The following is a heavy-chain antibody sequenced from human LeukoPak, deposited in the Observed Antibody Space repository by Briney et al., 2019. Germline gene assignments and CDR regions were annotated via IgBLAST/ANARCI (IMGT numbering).Heavy chain of an antibody. J-gene: IGHJ4*02. CDR2: IYYSGST. D-gene: IGHD5-18*01. CDR1: GGSISSYY. Sequence: SETLSLTCTVSGGSISSYYWSWIRQPPGKGLEWIGYIYYSGSTNYNPSLKSRVTISVDTSKNHFSLKLTSVTAADTAVYYCARDVGGYSYGNFDYWGQGTLVTVSS. V-gene: IGHV4-59*12. CDR3: ARDVGGYSYGNFDY.